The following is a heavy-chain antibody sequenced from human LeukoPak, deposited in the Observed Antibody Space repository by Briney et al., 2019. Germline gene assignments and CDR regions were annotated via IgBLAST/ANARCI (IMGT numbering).Heavy chain of an antibody. CDR2: ISYDGSDK. D-gene: IGHD3-16*01. CDR1: GFTFSSYA. Sequence: GGSLRLSCAASGFTFSSYAMHWVRQAPGNGLEWVAIISYDGSDKHYADSVKGRFTISRDNSKNTLYLQMNSLRVEDTTVYYCARGGRAKYYFEYWGQGTLVTVSS. J-gene: IGHJ4*02. V-gene: IGHV3-30*04. CDR3: ARGGRAKYYFEY.